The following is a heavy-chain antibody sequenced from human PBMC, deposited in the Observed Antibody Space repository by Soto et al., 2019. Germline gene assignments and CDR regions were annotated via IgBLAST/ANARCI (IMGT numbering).Heavy chain of an antibody. CDR2: LIGGHYGT. CDR3: AKGKSTGDIDWFDP. CDR1: GFTLQNYA. V-gene: IGHV3-23*01. Sequence: GGSLRLSCTASGFTLQNYAMAWVRQAPGKGLEWVSTLIGGHYGTAYSYSVKGRFTVARDNSKNCLYLQMNSLGVEDTAMYFCAKGKSTGDIDWFDPWGQGSLVTVSS. D-gene: IGHD3-10*01. J-gene: IGHJ5*02.